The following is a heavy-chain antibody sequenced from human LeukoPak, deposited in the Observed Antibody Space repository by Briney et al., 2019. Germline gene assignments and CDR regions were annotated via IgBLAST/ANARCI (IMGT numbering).Heavy chain of an antibody. CDR1: GFTFSSYE. D-gene: IGHD3-22*01. CDR2: ISSGGSTI. Sequence: PGGSPRLSCAASGFTFSSYEMNWVRQAPGKGLEWVSYISSGGSTIYYADSVKGRFTISRDNAKNSLYLQMNSLRAEDTAVYYCARVSIITYYYDSSGYSYFDYWGQGTLVTVSS. J-gene: IGHJ4*02. CDR3: ARVSIITYYYDSSGYSYFDY. V-gene: IGHV3-48*03.